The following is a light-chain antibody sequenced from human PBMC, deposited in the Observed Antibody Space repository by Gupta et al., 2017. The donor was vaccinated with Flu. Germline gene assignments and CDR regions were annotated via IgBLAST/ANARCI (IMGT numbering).Light chain of an antibody. CDR1: QSVGSN. J-gene: IGKJ4*01. Sequence: ETQVTQYPATLSVSPGDRVTLSCWASQSVGSNLAWYQQKPGQTPSLLIYGASSRATGIPARFSGSGSGTDFTLTITSLQSEDFAVYYCQQYNNRPPVTFGGGTKVEI. CDR2: GAS. CDR3: QQYNNRPPVT. V-gene: IGKV3-15*01.